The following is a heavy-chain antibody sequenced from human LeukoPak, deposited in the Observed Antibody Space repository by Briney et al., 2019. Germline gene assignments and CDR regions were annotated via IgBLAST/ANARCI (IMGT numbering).Heavy chain of an antibody. Sequence: GGSLRLSCAASGFTFSSYSMNWVRQAPGKGLEWVSSISSSSSYIYYADSVKGRFTISRDNAKNSLYLQMNSLRAEDTAVYYCARTLAAALYYFDSWGQGTLVTVSS. CDR3: ARTLAAALYYFDS. D-gene: IGHD6-13*01. CDR2: ISSSSSYI. V-gene: IGHV3-21*01. J-gene: IGHJ4*02. CDR1: GFTFSSYS.